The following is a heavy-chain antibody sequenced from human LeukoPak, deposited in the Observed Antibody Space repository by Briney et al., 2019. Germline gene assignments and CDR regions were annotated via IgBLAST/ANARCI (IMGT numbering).Heavy chain of an antibody. CDR3: ARASPSRYCSSTSCYGYSYGSHGSPLDY. V-gene: IGHV4-34*01. J-gene: IGHJ4*02. Sequence: SETLSLTCAVYVGSFSGSYWSWIRHPPGKGRGWIGEINHRGSTNYNPSLKSRVTISVDTSKNQFSLKLSSVTAADTAVYYCARASPSRYCSSTSCYGYSYGSHGSPLDYWGQGTLVTVSS. CDR2: INHRGST. CDR1: VGSFSGSY. D-gene: IGHD2-2*01.